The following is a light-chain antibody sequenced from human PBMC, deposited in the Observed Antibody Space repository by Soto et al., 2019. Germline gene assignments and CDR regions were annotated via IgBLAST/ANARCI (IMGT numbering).Light chain of an antibody. CDR3: SSFTSSTTYV. Sequence: QSALTQSASVSGSPGQSITISCTGTSSDVGNYNYVSWYQQLPGEVPKLIIFNVNNRPSGVSNRFSGSKSGNTASLTISGLQAEDEADYYCSSFTSSTTYVFGTGTKVTVL. J-gene: IGLJ1*01. CDR2: NVN. CDR1: SSDVGNYNY. V-gene: IGLV2-14*01.